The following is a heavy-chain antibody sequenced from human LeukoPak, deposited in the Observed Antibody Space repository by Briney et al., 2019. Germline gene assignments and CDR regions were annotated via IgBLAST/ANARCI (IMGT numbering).Heavy chain of an antibody. CDR2: IYPGDSDT. V-gene: IGHV5-51*01. CDR1: GYSFPNYW. J-gene: IGHJ4*02. CDR3: ARLPAQSGELSDY. D-gene: IGHD1-7*01. Sequence: GESLKISCKGSGYSFPNYWIAWVRQMPGKGLEWMGIIYPGDSDTRYSPSFQGQVTFSADKSISTAYLQWSSLKASDTAMYYCARLPAQSGELSDYWGQGTLVTVSS.